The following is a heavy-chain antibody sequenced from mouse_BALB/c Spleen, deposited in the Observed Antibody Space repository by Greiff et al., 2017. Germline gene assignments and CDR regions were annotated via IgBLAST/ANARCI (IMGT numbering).Heavy chain of an antibody. D-gene: IGHD2-14*01. V-gene: IGHV1-87*01. CDR3: ARYYRYYFDY. Sequence: QVQLQQSGTVLARPGASVKMSCKASGYSFTSYWMHWVKQRPGQGLEWIGAIYPGNSDTSYNQKFKGKATLTVDESSSTAYMQLSSLTSEDSAVYYCARYYRYYFDYWGQGTTLTVSS. J-gene: IGHJ2*01. CDR2: IYPGNSDT. CDR1: GYSFTSYW.